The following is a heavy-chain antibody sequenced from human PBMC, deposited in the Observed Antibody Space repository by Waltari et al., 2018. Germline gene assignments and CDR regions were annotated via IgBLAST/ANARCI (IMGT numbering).Heavy chain of an antibody. V-gene: IGHV1-69*05. Sequence: QVQLVQSGAEVKKPGSSVKVSCKAFGGTFSSYAISWVRQAPGQGLEWMGGIIPIFGTANYAQKFQGRVTITTDESTSTAYMELSSLRSEDTAVYYCATQYYYDSSGSAAFDIWGQGTMVTVSS. CDR3: ATQYYYDSSGSAAFDI. CDR1: GGTFSSYA. D-gene: IGHD3-22*01. J-gene: IGHJ3*02. CDR2: IIPIFGTA.